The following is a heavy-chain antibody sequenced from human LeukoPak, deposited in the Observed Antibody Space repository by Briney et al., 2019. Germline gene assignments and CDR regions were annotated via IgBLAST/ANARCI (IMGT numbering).Heavy chain of an antibody. J-gene: IGHJ3*02. CDR1: GFTFSSYA. D-gene: IGHD6-19*01. CDR2: ISYDGSNK. Sequence: GRSLRLSCAASGFTFSSYAMHWVRQAPGKGLEWVAVISYDGSNKYYADSVKGRFTISRDNSKNTLYLQMNSLRAEDTAVYYCARDEQGSGWFGAFDIWCQGTMVTVSS. CDR3: ARDEQGSGWFGAFDI. V-gene: IGHV3-30*04.